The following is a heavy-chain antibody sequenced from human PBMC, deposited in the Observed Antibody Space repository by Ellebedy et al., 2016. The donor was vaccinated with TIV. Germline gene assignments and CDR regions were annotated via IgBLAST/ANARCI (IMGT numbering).Heavy chain of an antibody. Sequence: ASVKVSCKASGHTFRGYYIHWVRQAPGQGLEWMGWINPNSGGTNDAQKFQGRLTLTTETSINNAYMELNRLTSGDTAMYYCARDEVVGASRGYQFYGMDVWGQGTTVTVSS. D-gene: IGHD6-25*01. CDR3: ARDEVVGASRGYQFYGMDV. V-gene: IGHV1-2*02. CDR1: GHTFRGYY. CDR2: INPNSGGT. J-gene: IGHJ6*02.